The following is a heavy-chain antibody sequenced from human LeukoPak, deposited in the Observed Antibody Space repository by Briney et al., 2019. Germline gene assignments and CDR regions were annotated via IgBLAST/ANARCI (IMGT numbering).Heavy chain of an antibody. D-gene: IGHD7-27*01. V-gene: IGHV3-48*01. Sequence: PGGSLRLSCVASGFTFTDQPMKWVRQAPGKGLEWVSYIGGGRGATFYADSVKGRFTISRDDARKSIYVQMSSLRVEDTAIYYCAKDRANWAIDGWGQGTQVTVSS. J-gene: IGHJ4*02. CDR3: AKDRANWAIDG. CDR2: IGGGRGAT. CDR1: GFTFTDQP.